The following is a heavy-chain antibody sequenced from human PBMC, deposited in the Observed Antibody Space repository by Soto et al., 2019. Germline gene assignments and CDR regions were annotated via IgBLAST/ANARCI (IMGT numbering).Heavy chain of an antibody. CDR2: INAGNGNT. V-gene: IGHV1-3*01. J-gene: IGHJ6*02. CDR1: GYTFTIYA. D-gene: IGHD3-10*01. Sequence: GASVKVSCKASGYTFTIYAMHWVRQAPGQRLEWMGWINAGNGNTKYSQKFQDRVTITRDTSASTAYMELSSLRSEDTAVYYCARDVLLWNHQQGYYYGMDVWGQGTTVTVSS. CDR3: ARDVLLWNHQQGYYYGMDV.